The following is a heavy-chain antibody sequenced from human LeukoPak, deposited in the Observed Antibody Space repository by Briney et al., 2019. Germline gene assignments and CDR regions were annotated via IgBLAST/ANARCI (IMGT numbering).Heavy chain of an antibody. D-gene: IGHD2-2*01. Sequence: GGSLRLSCEVSGFTFSRYSMNWVRQAPGKGLEWVSAISTKSDYIYYGDSVKGRFTISRDNSKNTLYLQMNSLRAEDTAVYYCAKPPEPYCSSTSCQRVYYYYYMDVWGKGTTVTVSS. CDR3: AKPPEPYCSSTSCQRVYYYYYMDV. V-gene: IGHV3-21*01. J-gene: IGHJ6*03. CDR1: GFTFSRYS. CDR2: ISTKSDYI.